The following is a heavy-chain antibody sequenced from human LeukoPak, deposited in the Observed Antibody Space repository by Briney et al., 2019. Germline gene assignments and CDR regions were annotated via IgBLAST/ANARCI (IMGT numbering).Heavy chain of an antibody. D-gene: IGHD3-9*01. CDR2: VKSKTDGGTA. Sequence: SGGSLRLSCAASGFTFSNAWMSWVRQAPGKGLEWVGRVKSKTDGGTADYAAPVKGRFTISRADSKNTLYLQVDSLRTEDTAVYYCTTVDLTGYQDYFDYWGQGTLVTVSS. CDR3: TTVDLTGYQDYFDY. V-gene: IGHV3-15*01. J-gene: IGHJ4*02. CDR1: GFTFSNAW.